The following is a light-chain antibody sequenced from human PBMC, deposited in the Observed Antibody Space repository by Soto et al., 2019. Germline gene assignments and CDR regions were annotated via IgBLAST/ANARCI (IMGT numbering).Light chain of an antibody. CDR1: QSVNNN. V-gene: IGKV3-15*01. J-gene: IGKJ4*01. CDR3: QQYNNCPLT. CDR2: GAS. Sequence: EIVMTQSPATLSVSPGERATLSCRASQSVNNNLAWYQQKPGQAPRLLIYGASARATGIPVRFSGSGSGTEFTLTISSLQSEDFAVYYCQQYNNCPLTFGGGTKVEIK.